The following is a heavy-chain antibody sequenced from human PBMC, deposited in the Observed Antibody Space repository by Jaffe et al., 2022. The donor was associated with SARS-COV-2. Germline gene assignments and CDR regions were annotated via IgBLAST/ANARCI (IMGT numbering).Heavy chain of an antibody. V-gene: IGHV3-30*18. D-gene: IGHD3-22*01. CDR3: AKGGIYSRYKWFDP. J-gene: IGHJ5*02. CDR1: GFNFSKYG. CDR2: ISFDGSNK. Sequence: QVQLVESGGGVVQPGRSLRLSCAASGFNFSKYGMHWVRQAPGKGLEWVTVISFDGSNKDYADFVKGRFIISRDNSKNTMYLQMNSLRVEDTAVYYCAKGGIYSRYKWFDPWGQGTLVTVSS.